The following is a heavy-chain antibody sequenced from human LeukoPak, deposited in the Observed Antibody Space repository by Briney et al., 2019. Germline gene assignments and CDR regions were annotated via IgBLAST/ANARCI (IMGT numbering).Heavy chain of an antibody. CDR1: GVSISSSSYY. CDR3: AREPRQWLVFVSNDMSV. CDR2: FYYSGNT. J-gene: IGHJ6*03. V-gene: IGHV4-39*07. Sequence: SETLSLTCTVSGVSISSSSYYRGWLRQPPGKGVEWIGSFYYSGNTYYNPSLKSRVTIAVDTSKNQFSLKLSSVTAADTAVYYCAREPRQWLVFVSNDMSVWGKGNTVTVSS. D-gene: IGHD6-19*01.